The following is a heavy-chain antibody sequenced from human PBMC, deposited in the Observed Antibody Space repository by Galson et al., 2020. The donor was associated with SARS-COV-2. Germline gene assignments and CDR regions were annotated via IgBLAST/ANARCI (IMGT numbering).Heavy chain of an antibody. J-gene: IGHJ5*02. V-gene: IGHV1-3*01. CDR3: AKELRFLEFGESWFDP. CDR1: GYTFTSYA. Sequence: ASVKVSCKASGYTFTSYAMHWVRQAPGQRLEWMGWINAGNGNTKYSQKFQGRVTITRDTSASTAYMELSSLRSEDTAVYYCAKELRFLEFGESWFDPWGQGTLVTVSS. CDR2: INAGNGNT. D-gene: IGHD3-3*01.